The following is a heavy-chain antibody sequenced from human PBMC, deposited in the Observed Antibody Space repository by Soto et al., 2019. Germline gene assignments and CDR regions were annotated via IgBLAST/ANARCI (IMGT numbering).Heavy chain of an antibody. CDR1: GFTFNSYG. CDR3: ARDRYYYIPPAYYFDY. J-gene: IGHJ4*02. Sequence: QVQLVESGGGVVQPGRSLRVSCAASGFTFNSYGMHWVRQAPGKGLEWVAVIWYDGSNKYYTDSVKGRFTISRDNSKNTLYLEMNSLRAADTAVYYCARDRYYYIPPAYYFDYWGQGTLVSVSS. V-gene: IGHV3-33*01. CDR2: IWYDGSNK. D-gene: IGHD3-10*02.